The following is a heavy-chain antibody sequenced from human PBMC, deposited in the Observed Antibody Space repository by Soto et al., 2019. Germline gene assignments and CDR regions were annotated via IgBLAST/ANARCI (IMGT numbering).Heavy chain of an antibody. D-gene: IGHD2-21*02. CDR1: GGTFSSYA. CDR3: ARVVCGGDCEYYYGMDV. Sequence: SVKVSCKASGGTFSSYAISWVRQAPGQGLEWMGGIIPIFGTANYAQKFQGRVTITADESTSTAYMELSSLRSEDTAVYYCARVVCGGDCEYYYGMDVWGQGTTVTVSS. V-gene: IGHV1-69*13. J-gene: IGHJ6*02. CDR2: IIPIFGTA.